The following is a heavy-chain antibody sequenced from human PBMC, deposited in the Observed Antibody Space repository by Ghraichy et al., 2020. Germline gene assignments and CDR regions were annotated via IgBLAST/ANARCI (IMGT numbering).Heavy chain of an antibody. CDR3: AREAIFGVVKDAFDI. D-gene: IGHD3-3*01. V-gene: IGHV3-48*02. J-gene: IGHJ3*02. CDR1: GFTFSSYS. CDR2: ISSSSSTI. Sequence: GGSLRLSCAASGFTFSSYSMNWVRQAPGKGLEWVSYISSSSSTIYYADSVKGRFTISRDNAKNSLYLQMNSLRDEDTAVYYCAREAIFGVVKDAFDIWGQGTMVTVSS.